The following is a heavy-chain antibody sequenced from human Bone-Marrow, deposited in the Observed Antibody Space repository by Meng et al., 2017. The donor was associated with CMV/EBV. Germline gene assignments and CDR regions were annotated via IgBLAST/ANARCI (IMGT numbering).Heavy chain of an antibody. CDR1: GFTFSTSS. CDR3: ARGESSYGGNGLDY. CDR2: ITSSSNYI. V-gene: IGHV3-21*01. D-gene: IGHD4-23*01. Sequence: GESLKISCAASGFTFSTSSMNWVRQAPGKGLEWGSSITSSSNYIYYADSVKGRFTISRDNAKNSLYLQMNSLRAEDTAVYYCARGESSYGGNGLDYWGQGTLVTVSS. J-gene: IGHJ4*02.